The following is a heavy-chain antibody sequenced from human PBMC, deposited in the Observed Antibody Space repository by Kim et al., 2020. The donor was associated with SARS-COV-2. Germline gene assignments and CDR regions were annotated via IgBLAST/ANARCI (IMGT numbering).Heavy chain of an antibody. D-gene: IGHD2-2*01. V-gene: IGHV4-39*01. CDR1: GVSITSSGYY. CDR3: AKTYCSTANCGGRGPSWFDP. Sequence: SGTLSLTCTVSGVSITSSGYYWGWIRQPPGKGLEWIGSMSYSGNTYYSPSLKSRVTISVDTSKNQFSLNLSSVTAADTAVYYCAKTYCSTANCGGRGPSWFDPWGQGTLVTVSS. J-gene: IGHJ5*02. CDR2: MSYSGNT.